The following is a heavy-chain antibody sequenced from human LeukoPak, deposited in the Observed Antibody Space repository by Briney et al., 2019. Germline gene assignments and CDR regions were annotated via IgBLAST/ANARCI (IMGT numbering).Heavy chain of an antibody. CDR3: AREDYGDYSWYFDL. CDR1: GFTFSTYS. CDR2: ISSRSSYI. D-gene: IGHD4-17*01. V-gene: IGHV3-21*01. Sequence: PGGSLRLSCAASGFTFSTYSMNWVRQAPGKGLEWVSSISSRSSYIYYADSVKGRFTISRDNAKNSLYLQMNRLRAEDTAVYYRAREDYGDYSWYFDLWGRGTLVTVSS. J-gene: IGHJ2*01.